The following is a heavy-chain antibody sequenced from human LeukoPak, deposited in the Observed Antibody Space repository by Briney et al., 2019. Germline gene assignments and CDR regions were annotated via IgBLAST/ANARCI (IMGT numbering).Heavy chain of an antibody. V-gene: IGHV3-48*03. CDR3: ARDFRGSSWPVSDY. CDR2: ISSSGSTK. J-gene: IGHJ4*02. D-gene: IGHD6-13*01. Sequence: PGGSLRLSCAASGFTFSSYEMNWVRQAPGKGLEWVSYISSSGSTKYYADSVKGRFTISRDNAKNSLYLQMNSLRAEDTAVYFCARDFRGSSWPVSDYWGQGTLVTVSS. CDR1: GFTFSSYE.